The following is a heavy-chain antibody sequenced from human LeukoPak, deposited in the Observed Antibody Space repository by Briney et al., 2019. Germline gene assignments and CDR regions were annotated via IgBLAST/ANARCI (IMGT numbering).Heavy chain of an antibody. CDR1: GFTFSDYY. J-gene: IGHJ6*03. V-gene: IGHV3-11*01. Sequence: GGSLRLSCAASGFTFSDYYMSWIRQAPGKGLEWVSYISSSGSTIYYADSVKGRFTISRDNAKNSLYLQMNSLRAEDTAVYYCARGRAYYYDSSGRPYYYYYMDVWGKGTTVTVSS. CDR3: ARGRAYYYDSSGRPYYYYYMDV. CDR2: ISSSGSTI. D-gene: IGHD3-22*01.